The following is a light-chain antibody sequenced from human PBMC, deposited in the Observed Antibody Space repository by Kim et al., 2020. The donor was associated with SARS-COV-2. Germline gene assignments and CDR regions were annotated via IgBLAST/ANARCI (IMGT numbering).Light chain of an antibody. CDR2: ANI. V-gene: IGLV1-40*01. CDR1: SSNIGAGYD. J-gene: IGLJ3*02. CDR3: QSYDRSLSGPV. Sequence: QRITISCTGSSSNIGAGYDVHWYQQLPGTAPKLLIYANIIRPSGVPDRFSGSKSGTSTSLAITGLQAGDEAEYHCQSYDRSLSGPVFGGGTQLTVL.